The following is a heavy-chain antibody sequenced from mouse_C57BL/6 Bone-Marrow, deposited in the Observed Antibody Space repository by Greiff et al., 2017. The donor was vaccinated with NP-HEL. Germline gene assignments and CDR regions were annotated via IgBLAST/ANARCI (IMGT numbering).Heavy chain of an antibody. Sequence: QVQLQQSGAELVRPGTSVKVSCKASGYAFTNYLIEWVKQRPGQGLEWIGVINPGSGGTNYNEKFKGKATLTADKSSSTAYMQLSSLTSEDSAVYFCARGPDYYGSSCYYAMDYWGQGTSVTVSS. V-gene: IGHV1-54*01. CDR2: INPGSGGT. CDR1: GYAFTNYL. D-gene: IGHD1-1*01. J-gene: IGHJ4*01. CDR3: ARGPDYYGSSCYYAMDY.